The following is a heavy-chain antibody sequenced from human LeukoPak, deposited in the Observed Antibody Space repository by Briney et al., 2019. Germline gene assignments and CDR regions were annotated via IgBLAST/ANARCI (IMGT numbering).Heavy chain of an antibody. V-gene: IGHV1-18*01. D-gene: IGHD6-6*01. Sequence: ASVKVSCKASGYTFTSYGISWVRQAPGQGLEWMGWISAYNGNTNYAQKLQGRVTMTTDTSTSTAYMELSSLRSEDTAVYYCARKLYSSSYFDYWGQGTLVTVSS. J-gene: IGHJ4*02. CDR2: ISAYNGNT. CDR3: ARKLYSSSYFDY. CDR1: GYTFTSYG.